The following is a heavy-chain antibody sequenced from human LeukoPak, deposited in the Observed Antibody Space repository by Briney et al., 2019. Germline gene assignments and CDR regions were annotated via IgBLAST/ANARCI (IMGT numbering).Heavy chain of an antibody. CDR1: GFTFSSYA. CDR3: ARVVVVAATPGHYDY. V-gene: IGHV3-30-3*01. J-gene: IGHJ4*02. D-gene: IGHD2-15*01. CDR2: ISYDGSNK. Sequence: GGSLRLSCAASGFTFSSYAMHWVRQAPGKGLEWVAVISYDGSNKYYADSVKGRFTISRDNSKNTLYLQMNSLRAEDTAVYYCARVVVVAATPGHYDYWGQGTLVTVSS.